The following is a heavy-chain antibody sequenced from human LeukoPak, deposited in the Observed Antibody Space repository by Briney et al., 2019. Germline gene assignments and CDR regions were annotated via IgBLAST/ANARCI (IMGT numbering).Heavy chain of an antibody. J-gene: IGHJ4*02. CDR3: ASLVEMATITFDY. CDR1: GFTFSSYA. V-gene: IGHV3-30-3*01. CDR2: ISYDGSNK. D-gene: IGHD5-24*01. Sequence: QSGGSLRLSCAASGFTFSSYAMHWVRQAPGKGLEWVAVISYDGSNKYYADSVKGRFTISRDNSKNTLYLQMNSLRAEDTAVYYCASLVEMATITFDYWGQGTPVTVSS.